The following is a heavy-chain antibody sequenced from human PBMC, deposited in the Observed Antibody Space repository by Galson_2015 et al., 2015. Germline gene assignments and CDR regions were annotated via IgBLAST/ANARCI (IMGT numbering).Heavy chain of an antibody. CDR1: GYTFTSYY. V-gene: IGHV1-46*01. CDR2: INTSGGST. CDR3: ASPLMIRSNAFDI. J-gene: IGHJ3*02. Sequence: SVKVSCKASGYTFTSYYMHWVRQAPGQGLEWMGIINTSGGSTSYAQKFQGRVTMTRDTSTSTVYMELSSLRSEDTAVYYCASPLMIRSNAFDIWGQGTMVTVSS. D-gene: IGHD3-16*01.